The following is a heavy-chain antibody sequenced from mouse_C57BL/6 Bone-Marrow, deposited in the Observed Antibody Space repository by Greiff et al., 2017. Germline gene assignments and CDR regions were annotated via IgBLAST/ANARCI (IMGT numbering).Heavy chain of an antibody. CDR3: ARAHYYGSSYWYFDV. V-gene: IGHV7-3*01. D-gene: IGHD1-1*01. CDR1: GFTFTDYY. J-gene: IGHJ1*03. Sequence: EVQLVESGGGLVHPGGSLSLSCAASGFTFTDYYMSWVRQPPGKALEWLGFIRNKANGYTTEYSASVKGRFTISRDNSQSILYLQMNALRAEDSATYYCARAHYYGSSYWYFDVWGTGTTVTVSS. CDR2: IRNKANGYTT.